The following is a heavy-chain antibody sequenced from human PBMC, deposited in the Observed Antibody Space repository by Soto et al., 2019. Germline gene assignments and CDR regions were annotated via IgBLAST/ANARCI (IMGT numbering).Heavy chain of an antibody. Sequence: GESLKISCAASGFTFSSYSMNWVRQAPGKGLEWVSYISSSSSTIYYADSVKGRFTISRDNAKNSLYLQMNSLRAEDTAVYYCARVTMVRITDFWGQGTLVTVSS. CDR2: ISSSSSTI. CDR1: GFTFSSYS. J-gene: IGHJ4*02. CDR3: ARVTMVRITDF. D-gene: IGHD3-10*01. V-gene: IGHV3-48*01.